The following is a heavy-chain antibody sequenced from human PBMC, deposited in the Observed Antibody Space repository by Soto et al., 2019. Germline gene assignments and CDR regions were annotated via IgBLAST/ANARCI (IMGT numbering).Heavy chain of an antibody. CDR1: GGSISSRDSY. CDR2: FHYSGST. J-gene: IGHJ4*02. Sequence: SETLSLTCTVSGGSISSRDSYWGWIRQPPGKGLEWIGSFHYSGSTYYNPSLKSRVTISVDTSKNQLSLRVTSVTAADTAVYYCARGFGRSHFDYWGQGTLVTVSS. V-gene: IGHV4-39*01. CDR3: ARGFGRSHFDY. D-gene: IGHD3-16*01.